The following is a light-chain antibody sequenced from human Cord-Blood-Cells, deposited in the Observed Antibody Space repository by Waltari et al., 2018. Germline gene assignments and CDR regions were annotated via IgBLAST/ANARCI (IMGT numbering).Light chain of an antibody. CDR3: QQYYSTPLT. CDR2: WAS. CDR1: QSVLHSSHNKNY. J-gene: IGKJ4*01. V-gene: IGKV4-1*01. Sequence: DIVMTQSPDSLAVSLGERATINCKSSQSVLHSSHNKNYLAWYQQKPGQPPKLLIYWASTRESGVPDRFSGSGSGTDFTLTISSLQAEDVAVYYCQQYYSTPLTFGGGTKVEIK.